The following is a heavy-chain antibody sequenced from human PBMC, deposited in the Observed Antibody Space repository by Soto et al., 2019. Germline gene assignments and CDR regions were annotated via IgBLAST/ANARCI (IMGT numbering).Heavy chain of an antibody. D-gene: IGHD1-26*01. CDR2: IIPIFGTA. Sequence: ASVKVSCKASGGTFSSYAISWVRQAPGQGLEWMGGIIPIFGTANYAQKFQGRVTITADESTSTAYMELSSLRSEDTAVYYCASRELQYAYYYYGMDVWGQGTTVTVSS. V-gene: IGHV1-69*13. J-gene: IGHJ6*02. CDR3: ASRELQYAYYYYGMDV. CDR1: GGTFSSYA.